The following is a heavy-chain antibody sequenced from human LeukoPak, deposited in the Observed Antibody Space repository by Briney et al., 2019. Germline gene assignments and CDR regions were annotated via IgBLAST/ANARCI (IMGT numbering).Heavy chain of an antibody. D-gene: IGHD6-13*01. V-gene: IGHV3-53*01. J-gene: IGHJ4*02. CDR3: ARDGGIY. Sequence: GGSLRLSCAASGFTVSSNYVSWVRQAPGKGLEWGSVIYSGGSTYYADSVKGRFTISRDNSKNTLYLQMSRLRAEDTAVYYCARDGGIYWGQGTLVTVSS. CDR1: GFTVSSNY. CDR2: IYSGGST.